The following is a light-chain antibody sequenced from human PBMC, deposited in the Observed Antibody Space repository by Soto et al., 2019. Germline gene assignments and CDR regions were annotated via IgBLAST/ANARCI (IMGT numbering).Light chain of an antibody. J-gene: IGLJ1*01. CDR3: TSYTSSSTLDV. CDR2: DVN. V-gene: IGLV2-11*01. CDR1: SSDVGRYDY. Sequence: QSFLTQPRSVSGSPGQSVTISCTGTSSDVGRYDYVSWYQQHPGKAPKVIIYDVNERPSGVPNRFSGSKSGNTASLTISGLQAEDEADYYCTSYTSSSTLDVFGTGTKVTVL.